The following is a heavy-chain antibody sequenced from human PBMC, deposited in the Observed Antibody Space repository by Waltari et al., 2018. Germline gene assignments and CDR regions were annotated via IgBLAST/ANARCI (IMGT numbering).Heavy chain of an antibody. CDR3: ATGESMTTVTMAY. CDR2: VDPEDVET. Sequence: EVQLVQSGAEVKKPGATVKISCKASGYTFTDYYMHWVQQAPGKGLEWMGRVDPEDVETIYAEKFQGRATRTADTSTDTAYMELSSLRSEDTAVYYCATGESMTTVTMAYWGQGTLVTVSS. D-gene: IGHD4-17*01. J-gene: IGHJ4*02. V-gene: IGHV1-69-2*01. CDR1: GYTFTDYY.